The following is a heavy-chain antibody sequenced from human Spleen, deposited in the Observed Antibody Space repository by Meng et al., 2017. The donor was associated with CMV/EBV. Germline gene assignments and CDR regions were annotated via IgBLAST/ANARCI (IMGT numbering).Heavy chain of an antibody. CDR3: ARLAAAGTHYYYGMDV. Sequence: SETLSLTCTVSGGSISSYYWSWIRQPAGKGLEWIGYIYYSGSTNYNPSLKSRVTISVDTSKNQFSLKLSSVTAADTAVYYCARLAAAGTHYYYGMDVWGQGTTVTVSS. D-gene: IGHD6-13*01. V-gene: IGHV4-59*01. J-gene: IGHJ6*02. CDR2: IYYSGST. CDR1: GGSISSYY.